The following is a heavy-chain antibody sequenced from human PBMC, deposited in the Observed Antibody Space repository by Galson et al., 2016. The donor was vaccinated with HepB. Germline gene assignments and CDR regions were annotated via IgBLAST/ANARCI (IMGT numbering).Heavy chain of an antibody. CDR1: GFTFSNYA. D-gene: IGHD2-21*02. CDR2: ASAGGGIT. CDR3: AKGSLPPRRHYYDGMDV. V-gene: IGHV3-23*01. J-gene: IGHJ6*02. Sequence: SLRLSCAASGFTFSNYAMSWVRQAPGKGLEWVSVASAGGGITYYADSVKGRFTISRDNSKNTLFLQMNSLRAEDTAVYSCAKGSLPPRRHYYDGMDVWGQGTTVTVSS.